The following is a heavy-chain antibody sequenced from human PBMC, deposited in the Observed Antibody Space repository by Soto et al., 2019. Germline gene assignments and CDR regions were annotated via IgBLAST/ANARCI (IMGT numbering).Heavy chain of an antibody. Sequence: VQLVQSESEVKRPGASVKVSCKASGYTFADYGISWVRQAPGQGLEWMGWISTYNGHTNYAQNVQGRVTLTTDTSTNTAYMERKSLRSDDTAVYYCAREWQQLGQGDYYYYAMDVWGQGTTVTVSS. J-gene: IGHJ6*02. CDR1: GYTFADYG. D-gene: IGHD6-13*01. CDR3: AREWQQLGQGDYYYYAMDV. CDR2: ISTYNGHT. V-gene: IGHV1-18*01.